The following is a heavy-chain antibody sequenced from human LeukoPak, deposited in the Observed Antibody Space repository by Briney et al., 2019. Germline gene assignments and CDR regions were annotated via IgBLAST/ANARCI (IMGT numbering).Heavy chain of an antibody. D-gene: IGHD4-17*01. J-gene: IGHJ4*02. Sequence: PGRSLRLSCAASGFTFSSYAMHWVRQAPGKGLEWVAVISYDGSNKYYADSVKGRFTISRDNSKNTLYLQMNSLRAEDTAVCYCAKVSTGYYFDYWGQGTLVTVFS. CDR2: ISYDGSNK. V-gene: IGHV3-30-3*01. CDR3: AKVSTGYYFDY. CDR1: GFTFSSYA.